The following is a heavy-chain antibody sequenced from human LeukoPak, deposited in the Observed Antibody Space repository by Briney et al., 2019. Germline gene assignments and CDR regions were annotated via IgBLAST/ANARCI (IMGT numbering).Heavy chain of an antibody. CDR3: ASLGGYYESSSYSQLDAFDI. Sequence: SETLSLTCTVSNGSISNYFWSWIRQPPGKGLEWIGYVHHSGTANYNPSLMSRVNISIDTFEHRLSLKLSSVTAADTALYYCASLGGYYESSSYSQLDAFDIWGQGTMVTVSS. V-gene: IGHV4-59*12. D-gene: IGHD3-22*01. J-gene: IGHJ3*02. CDR2: VHHSGTA. CDR1: NGSISNYF.